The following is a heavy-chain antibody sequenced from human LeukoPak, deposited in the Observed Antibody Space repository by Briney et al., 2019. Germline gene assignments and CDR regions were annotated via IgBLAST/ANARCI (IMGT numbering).Heavy chain of an antibody. Sequence: GGSLRLSCSASGFTFSSYSMYWVRQAPGKGLEHVSGISGNGGTTYHADSVKGRFTISRDNSKNTLYLQMSSLRTDDTAVYYCVTSSGYYNYWGQGTLVTVSS. J-gene: IGHJ4*02. CDR3: VTSSGYYNY. CDR1: GFTFSSYS. CDR2: ISGNGGTT. D-gene: IGHD3-22*01. V-gene: IGHV3-64D*06.